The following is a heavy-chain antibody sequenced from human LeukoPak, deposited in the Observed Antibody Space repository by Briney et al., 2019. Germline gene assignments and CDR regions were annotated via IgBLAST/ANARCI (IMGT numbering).Heavy chain of an antibody. V-gene: IGHV1-69*04. CDR3: ARDWEPPRYFDL. J-gene: IGHJ2*01. CDR2: IIPILGIA. CDR1: GGTFSSYA. D-gene: IGHD1-26*01. Sequence: GSSVKVSRKASGGTFSSYAISWVRQAPGQGLEWMGRIIPILGIANYAQKFQGRVTITADKSTSTAYMELSSLRSEDTAVYYCARDWEPPRYFDLWGRGTLVTVSS.